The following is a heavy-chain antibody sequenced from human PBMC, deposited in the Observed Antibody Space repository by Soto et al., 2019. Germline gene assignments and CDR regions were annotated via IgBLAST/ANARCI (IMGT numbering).Heavy chain of an antibody. Sequence: QVQLQESGPGLVKPSETLSLTCTVSGGSISSYYWSWIRQPPGKGLEWIGYIYYSGSTNYNPSLKSRVTISVATSKNQFSLKLSSVTAADTAVYYCARGVTIFGVVTGSYWYFDLWGRGTLVTVSS. D-gene: IGHD3-3*01. CDR1: GGSISSYY. CDR2: IYYSGST. V-gene: IGHV4-59*01. CDR3: ARGVTIFGVVTGSYWYFDL. J-gene: IGHJ2*01.